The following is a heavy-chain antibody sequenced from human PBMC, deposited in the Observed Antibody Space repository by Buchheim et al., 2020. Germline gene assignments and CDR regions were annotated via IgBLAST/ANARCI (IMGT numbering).Heavy chain of an antibody. CDR1: GGSISSGAYY. J-gene: IGHJ6*02. CDR3: ARDRRVAAGNYYYYYGMDV. CDR2: IYYSGST. D-gene: IGHD6-13*01. V-gene: IGHV4-31*03. Sequence: QVQLQESGPGLVKPSQTLSLTCTVSGGSISSGAYYWSWIRQHPGKGLEWIGYIYYSGSTYYNPSLMSRVTISVDKSKNQFSLKLSSVTAADTAVYYCARDRRVAAGNYYYYYGMDVWGQGTT.